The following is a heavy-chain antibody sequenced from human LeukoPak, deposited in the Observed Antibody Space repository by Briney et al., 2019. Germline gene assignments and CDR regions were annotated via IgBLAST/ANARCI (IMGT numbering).Heavy chain of an antibody. J-gene: IGHJ3*02. V-gene: IGHV1-2*02. D-gene: IGHD5-12*01. CDR1: GYTFTGYY. Sequence: ASVKVSCKASGYTFTGYYIHWVRQAPGQGLEWMGWISPNSGGTNYAQKFQGRVTMTRDTSISTAYMELSRLRSDDTAVYYCAREGTVATTLDIWGQGTMVTVSS. CDR3: AREGTVATTLDI. CDR2: ISPNSGGT.